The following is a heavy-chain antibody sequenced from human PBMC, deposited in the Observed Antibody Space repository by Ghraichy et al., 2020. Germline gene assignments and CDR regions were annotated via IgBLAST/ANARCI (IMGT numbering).Heavy chain of an antibody. CDR2: IYYTGST. J-gene: IGHJ4*02. CDR1: GGSISSYY. CDR3: ARSLSGRYSAYD. Sequence: SQTLSLTCAVSGGSISSYYWSWIRQPPGKGLEWIGYIYYTGSTNYNPSLKSRVTISVDTSKNQFSLKLSSVTAADTALYYCARSLSGRYSAYDWGQGTLVTVSS. D-gene: IGHD5-12*01. V-gene: IGHV4-59*01.